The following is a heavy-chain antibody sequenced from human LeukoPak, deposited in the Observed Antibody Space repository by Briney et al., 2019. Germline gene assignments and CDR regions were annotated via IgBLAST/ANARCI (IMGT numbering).Heavy chain of an antibody. D-gene: IGHD2-2*01. CDR3: ARDRGGPAGSTRFDP. CDR1: GGSISSYY. V-gene: IGHV4-59*01. Sequence: SETLSLTCTVSGGSISSYYWSWIRQPPGKGLEWIGYIYYSGSTNHNPSLKSRVRTSVDTSKKQFSLKLSSVTAADTAVYYCARDRGGPAGSTRFDPWGQGTLVTVSS. CDR2: IYYSGST. J-gene: IGHJ5*02.